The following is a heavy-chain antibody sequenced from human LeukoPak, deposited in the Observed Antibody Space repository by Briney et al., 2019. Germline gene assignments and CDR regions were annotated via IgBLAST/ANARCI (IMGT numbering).Heavy chain of an antibody. J-gene: IGHJ5*02. CDR1: GGSISGSSYY. CDR2: IYYSGST. D-gene: IGHD5-24*01. CDR3: ARTPLKMATATNWFDP. Sequence: SETLSLTCTVSGGSISGSSYYWGWIRQPPGKGLEWIGSIYYSGSTYYNPSLKSRVTISVDTSKNQFSLKLSSVTAADTAVYYCARTPLKMATATNWFDPWGQGTLVAASS. V-gene: IGHV4-39*01.